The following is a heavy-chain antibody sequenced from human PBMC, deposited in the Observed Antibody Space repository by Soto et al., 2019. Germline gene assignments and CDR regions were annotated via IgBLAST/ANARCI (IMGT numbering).Heavy chain of an antibody. Sequence: ASVKVSCKTSGYTFTDYAMHWVRQAPGQRLEWMGWINAGNGNTEYSQKFQGRVTITRDTSANTVCMELSSLRSEDTAVYYCARARGPNWFDPWGQGTLVTVSS. D-gene: IGHD3-10*01. CDR3: ARARGPNWFDP. CDR2: INAGNGNT. V-gene: IGHV1-3*01. J-gene: IGHJ5*02. CDR1: GYTFTDYA.